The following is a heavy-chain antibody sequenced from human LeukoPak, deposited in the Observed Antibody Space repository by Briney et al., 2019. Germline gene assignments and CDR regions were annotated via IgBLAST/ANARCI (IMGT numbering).Heavy chain of an antibody. CDR3: ARGRPYGSGSYYRGPFDY. Sequence: SETLSLTCTVSGGSISSSSYYWGWIRQPPGKGLEWIGSIYYSGSTYYNPSLKSRVTISVDTSKNQFSLKLSSVTAADTAVYYCARGRPYGSGSYYRGPFDYWGQGTLVTVSS. J-gene: IGHJ4*02. CDR2: IYYSGST. CDR1: GGSISSSSYY. D-gene: IGHD3-10*01. V-gene: IGHV4-39*07.